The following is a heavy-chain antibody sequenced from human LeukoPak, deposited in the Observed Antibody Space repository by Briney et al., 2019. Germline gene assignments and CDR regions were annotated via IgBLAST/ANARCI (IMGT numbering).Heavy chain of an antibody. J-gene: IGHJ4*02. Sequence: SEIQSPTWTVPGESIGSRSWSWTRQHDRKGLEWIGRIYTSGSTSYDPSLESRVTMSVDTSKNQFSLKLRSVTAADTAVYYCARGGLRSSWPFDYWGQGTLVTVSS. V-gene: IGHV4-4*07. D-gene: IGHD6-13*01. CDR2: IYTSGST. CDR3: ARGGLRSSWPFDY. CDR1: GESIGSRS.